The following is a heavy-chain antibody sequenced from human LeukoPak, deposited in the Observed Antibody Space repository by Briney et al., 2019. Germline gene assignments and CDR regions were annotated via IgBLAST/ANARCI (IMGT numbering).Heavy chain of an antibody. J-gene: IGHJ5*02. D-gene: IGHD3-3*01. CDR3: ARDRSTIFGVVIEFGDNWFDP. CDR1: GYTFTSYD. CDR2: INPSGGST. Sequence: AASVKVSCKASGYTFTSYDINWVRQATGQGLEWMGIINPSGGSTSYAQKFQGRVTMTRDTSTSTVYMELSSLRSEDTAVYYCARDRSTIFGVVIEFGDNWFDPWGQGTLVTVSS. V-gene: IGHV1-46*01.